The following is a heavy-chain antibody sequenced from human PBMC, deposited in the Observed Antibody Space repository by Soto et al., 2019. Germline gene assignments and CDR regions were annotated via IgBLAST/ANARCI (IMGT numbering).Heavy chain of an antibody. J-gene: IGHJ6*02. V-gene: IGHV3-49*04. CDR1: GFTFGDYA. CDR3: TRDGDGVGGCANGICFTGDYYYGMDV. D-gene: IGHD2-8*01. CDR2: IRSKAFGETT. Sequence: GSLRLSCKASGFTFGDYAMSWVRQAPGKGLEWVGFIRSKAFGETTEYAASVKGRFSISRDDSKSIAYLQMISLNTEDTAVYYCTRDGDGVGGCANGICFTGDYYYGMDVWGQGTTVTVSS.